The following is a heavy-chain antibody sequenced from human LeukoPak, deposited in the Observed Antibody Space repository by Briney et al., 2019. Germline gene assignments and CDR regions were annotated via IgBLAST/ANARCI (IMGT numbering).Heavy chain of an antibody. J-gene: IGHJ4*02. V-gene: IGHV4-31*03. D-gene: IGHD2-15*01. CDR2: IYYSGST. Sequence: SETLSLTCTVSGGSISSGGYYWSWIRQHPGKGLEWIGYIYYSGSTYYNPSLKSRVTISVDTSKNQFSLKLSSVTAADTAVYYCARAAVVVAAKPFDYWGQGTLVTVSS. CDR1: GGSISSGGYY. CDR3: ARAAVVVAAKPFDY.